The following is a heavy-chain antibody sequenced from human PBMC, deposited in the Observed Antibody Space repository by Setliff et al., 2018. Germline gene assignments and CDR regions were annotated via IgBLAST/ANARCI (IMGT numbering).Heavy chain of an antibody. Sequence: SETLSLTCTVSGGSISSGSYYWSWIRQPAGKGLEWIGHIYTSGSTNYNPSLKSRVTISVDTSKNQFSLKLSSVTAADTAVYYCAREWVDYYDSSGYLHYLDYWGQGTLVTVSS. D-gene: IGHD3-22*01. CDR3: AREWVDYYDSSGYLHYLDY. CDR1: GGSISSGSYY. V-gene: IGHV4-61*09. CDR2: IYTSGST. J-gene: IGHJ4*02.